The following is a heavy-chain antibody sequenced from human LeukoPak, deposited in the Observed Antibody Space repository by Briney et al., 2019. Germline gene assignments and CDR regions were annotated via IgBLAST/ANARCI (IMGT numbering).Heavy chain of an antibody. D-gene: IGHD3-10*01. CDR2: IYPGDSDT. J-gene: IGHJ6*04. CDR3: ARQQPGSYSKHYYYYYGMDV. V-gene: IGHV5-51*01. CDR1: GYSFTSYW. Sequence: GESLKISCKGSGYSFTSYWIGWVRQMPGKGLEWMGIIYPGDSDTRYSPSFQGQVTNSADKSISTAYLQWSSLKASDTAMYYCARQQPGSYSKHYYYYYGMDVWGKGTTVTVSS.